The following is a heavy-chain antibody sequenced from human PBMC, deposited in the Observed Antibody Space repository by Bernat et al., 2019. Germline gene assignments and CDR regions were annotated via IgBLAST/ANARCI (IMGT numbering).Heavy chain of an antibody. J-gene: IGHJ4*02. D-gene: IGHD3-22*01. V-gene: IGHV3-23*04. CDR3: WSADYYDSSGYLKIDY. CDR1: GFTFSSYG. CDR2: ISGSGGNT. Sequence: VQLVESGGGVVQPGRSLRLSCAASGFTFSSYGMHWVRQAPGKGLEWVSAISGSGGNTYYADSVKGRFTISRDNSKNTLYLQMNSLRAEDTAVYYCWSADYYDSSGYLKIDYWGQGTLVTVSS.